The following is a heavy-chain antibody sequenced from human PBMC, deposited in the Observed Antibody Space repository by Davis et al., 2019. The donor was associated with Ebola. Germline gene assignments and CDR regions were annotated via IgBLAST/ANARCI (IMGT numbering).Heavy chain of an antibody. V-gene: IGHV1-8*01. J-gene: IGHJ5*02. D-gene: IGHD3-9*01. CDR3: ARGLFRSGILTGYYWFDP. CDR2: MNPNSGNT. CDR1: GYTFTSYD. Sequence: ASVKVSCKASGYTFTSYDINWVRQATGQGLEWIGWMNPNSGNTGYAQKFQGRVTMTRNTSISTAYMELSSLRSEDTAVYYCARGLFRSGILTGYYWFDPWGQGTLVTVSS.